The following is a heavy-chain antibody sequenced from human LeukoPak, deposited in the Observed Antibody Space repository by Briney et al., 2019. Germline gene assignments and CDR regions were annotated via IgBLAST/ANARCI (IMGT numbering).Heavy chain of an antibody. CDR2: IYYSGST. V-gene: IGHV4-59*01. J-gene: IGHJ6*02. D-gene: IGHD3-10*01. Sequence: SETLSLTCSVSGGSISSYYWSWIRQPPRKGLEWIGYIYYSGSTKYNPSLESRVTISVDTSKSQFSLKLSSVTTEDTAVYYCARDRYYGSGSYYTTTDYYGMDVWGQGTTVTVSS. CDR1: GGSISSYY. CDR3: ARDRYYGSGSYYTTTDYYGMDV.